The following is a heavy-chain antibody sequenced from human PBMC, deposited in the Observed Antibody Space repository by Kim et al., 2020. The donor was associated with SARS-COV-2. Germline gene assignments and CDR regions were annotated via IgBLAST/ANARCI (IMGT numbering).Heavy chain of an antibody. Sequence: SVKVSCKASGGTFSSYAISWVRQAPGQGLEWMGGIIPIFGTANYAQKFQGRVTITADESTSTAYMELSSLRSEDTAVYYCARDSPYSSSWGNAFDIWGQGTMVTVSS. CDR1: GGTFSSYA. CDR3: ARDSPYSSSWGNAFDI. D-gene: IGHD6-13*01. V-gene: IGHV1-69*13. J-gene: IGHJ3*02. CDR2: IIPIFGTA.